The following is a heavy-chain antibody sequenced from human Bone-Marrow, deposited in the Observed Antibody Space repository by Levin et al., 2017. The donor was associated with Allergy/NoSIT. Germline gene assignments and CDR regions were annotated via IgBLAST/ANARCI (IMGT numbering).Heavy chain of an antibody. Sequence: GSLRLSCATSGFTFDDYAMTWVRQAPGKGLEWVAGINWNGGSTSYADSVRGRFIISRDNAKNSLYLQTNSLRAEDTALYYCARVSFSMLRGPLGIFDIWGQGTMVTVSS. V-gene: IGHV3-20*04. J-gene: IGHJ3*02. CDR2: INWNGGST. CDR3: ARVSFSMLRGPLGIFDI. CDR1: GFTFDDYA. D-gene: IGHD3-10*01.